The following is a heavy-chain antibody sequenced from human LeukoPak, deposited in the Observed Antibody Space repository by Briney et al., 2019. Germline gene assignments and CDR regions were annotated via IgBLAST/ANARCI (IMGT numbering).Heavy chain of an antibody. D-gene: IGHD6-13*01. CDR2: IWYDGSNK. CDR3: AKDGSSWYYYYYYYMDV. Sequence: PGRSLRLSCAASGFTFRSYGRHWVRQAPGKGLEWVAVIWYDGSNKYYADSVKGRFTISRDNSKNTLYLQMNSLRAEDTAVYYCAKDGSSWYYYYYYYMDVWGKGTTVTVSS. J-gene: IGHJ6*03. V-gene: IGHV3-33*06. CDR1: GFTFRSYG.